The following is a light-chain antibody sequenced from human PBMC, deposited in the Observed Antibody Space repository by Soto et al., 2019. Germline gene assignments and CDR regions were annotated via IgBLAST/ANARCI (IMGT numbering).Light chain of an antibody. CDR3: QTWGTGIHLV. V-gene: IGLV4-69*01. Sequence: QPVLTQSPSASASLGASVKLTCTLSSGHSSYAIAWHQQQPEKGPRYLMKLDSDGSHTKGDAIPDRFSGSSSGAERYLTISSHQSEDEADYSCQTWGTGIHLVFGGGTKLTVL. CDR2: LDSDGSH. CDR1: SGHSSYA. J-gene: IGLJ2*01.